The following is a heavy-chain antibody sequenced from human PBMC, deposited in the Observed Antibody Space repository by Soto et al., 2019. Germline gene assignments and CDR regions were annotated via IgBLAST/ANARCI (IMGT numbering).Heavy chain of an antibody. V-gene: IGHV4-59*01. J-gene: IGHJ6*03. D-gene: IGHD2-15*01. Sequence: PSETLSLTCTVSGGSLSSYYWSWIRQPPGKGLEWIGYIYYSGSTNYNPSLKSRVTISVDTSKNQFSLKLSSVTAADTAVYYCARGRGGGYYYYYMDVWGKGTTVTVSS. CDR2: IYYSGST. CDR1: GGSLSSYY. CDR3: ARGRGGGYYYYYMDV.